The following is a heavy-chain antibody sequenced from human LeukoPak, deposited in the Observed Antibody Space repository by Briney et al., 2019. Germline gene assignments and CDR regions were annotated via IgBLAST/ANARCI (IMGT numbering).Heavy chain of an antibody. D-gene: IGHD5-24*01. Sequence: GGALRLSCAASGFKFSSYSMDWGRQAPGKGLGRVSSISSNSSYISDAASVKGRVTSPRDNAKNPLYLQMNSLRAEDTAVYYCAGSRDGYNYRGDYWGQGTLVTVSS. J-gene: IGHJ4*02. CDR1: GFKFSSYS. V-gene: IGHV3-21*01. CDR3: AGSRDGYNYRGDY. CDR2: ISSNSSYI.